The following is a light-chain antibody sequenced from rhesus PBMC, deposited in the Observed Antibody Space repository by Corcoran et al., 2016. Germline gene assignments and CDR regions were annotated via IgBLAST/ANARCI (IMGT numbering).Light chain of an antibody. Sequence: DIQLTQSPSSLSASVGDRVTITCRASQGITNDLAWYQQKLGETPKLLIYEASILQSGISSRFSGSGSGTDFTLTISSLQSEDFATYYCQHYYSTPYSFGQGTKVEIK. CDR1: QGITND. V-gene: IGKV1-25*01. J-gene: IGKJ2*01. CDR2: EAS. CDR3: QHYYSTPYS.